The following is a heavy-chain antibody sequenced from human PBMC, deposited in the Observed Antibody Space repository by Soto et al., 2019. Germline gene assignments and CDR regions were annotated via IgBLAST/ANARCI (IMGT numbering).Heavy chain of an antibody. Sequence: PSETLSLTCAVSGASIGTNNWWSWVRQPPGKGLEWIGEVYHSGNTNCNPSLKSRVTISIDKSKNQFSLTLTSMTAADTALYYCAVPGRGDFDYWSQGTMVTVSS. V-gene: IGHV4-4*02. CDR1: GASIGTNNW. CDR2: VYHSGNT. CDR3: AVPGRGDFDY. J-gene: IGHJ4*02. D-gene: IGHD5-12*01.